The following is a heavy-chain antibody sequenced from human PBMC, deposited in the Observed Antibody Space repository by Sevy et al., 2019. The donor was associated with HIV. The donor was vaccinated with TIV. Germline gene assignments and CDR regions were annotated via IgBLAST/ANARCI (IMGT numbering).Heavy chain of an antibody. V-gene: IGHV3-23*01. CDR1: GFTFSSYA. Sequence: GGSLRLSCAASGFTFSSYAMSWVRQAPGKGLEWVSAISGSGGSTYYADSVKGRFTISRDNSKNTLYLQMNSLGAEDTAVYYCAKAYYDFWSGYRAEYYFDYWGQGTLVTVSS. D-gene: IGHD3-3*01. J-gene: IGHJ4*02. CDR2: ISGSGGST. CDR3: AKAYYDFWSGYRAEYYFDY.